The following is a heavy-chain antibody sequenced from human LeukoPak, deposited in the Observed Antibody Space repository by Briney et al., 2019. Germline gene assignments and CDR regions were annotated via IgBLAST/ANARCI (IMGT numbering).Heavy chain of an antibody. D-gene: IGHD6-6*01. CDR3: ARGVAARSIWFGP. J-gene: IGHJ5*02. CDR1: GGSFSGYY. CDR2: INHSGST. Sequence: PSETLSLTCAVYGGSFSGYYWSWIRKPPGKGLEWIGEINHSGSTNYNPSLKSRVTISVDTSKNQFSLKLSSVTAADTAVYYCARGVAARSIWFGPWGQGTLVTVSS. V-gene: IGHV4-34*01.